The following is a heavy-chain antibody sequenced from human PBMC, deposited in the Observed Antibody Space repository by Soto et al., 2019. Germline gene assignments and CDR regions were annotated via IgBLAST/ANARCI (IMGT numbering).Heavy chain of an antibody. CDR3: ARDLRVSVGAFRIPENWFDP. V-gene: IGHV4-59*01. CDR2: IYYSGST. Sequence: LSLTFTVSGGCISSYYWSWIRQPPGKLLEWIGYIYYSGSTNYNPSLKSRVTISVDTSKNQFSLKLSSVTAADTAVYYCARDLRVSVGAFRIPENWFDPWGQGTLVTVSS. J-gene: IGHJ5*02. CDR1: GGCISSYY. D-gene: IGHD1-26*01.